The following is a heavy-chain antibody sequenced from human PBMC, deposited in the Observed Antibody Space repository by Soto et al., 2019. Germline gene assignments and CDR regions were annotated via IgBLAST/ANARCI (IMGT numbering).Heavy chain of an antibody. J-gene: IGHJ4*02. CDR3: ARSVSVPGAHIDY. CDR2: VYYTGST. V-gene: IGHV4-59*01. Sequence: SSETLSLTCSVSGGSISGSYWSWIRQSPGKGLEWLGYVYYTGSTNYSPSLRSRVSISVDTSKNEFSLRLSSVTAADTAVYFCARSVSVPGAHIDYWGQGTQVTVSS. D-gene: IGHD2-8*02. CDR1: GGSISGSY.